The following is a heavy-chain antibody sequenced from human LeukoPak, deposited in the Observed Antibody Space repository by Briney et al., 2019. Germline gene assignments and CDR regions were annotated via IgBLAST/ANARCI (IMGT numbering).Heavy chain of an antibody. J-gene: IGHJ3*02. CDR1: VYTFTSYD. D-gene: IGHD3-10*01. CDR2: MNTNRGNT. CDR3: ARGLSFGELSYDAFDT. Sequence: ASVKFSCNASVYTFTSYDINWARQATGQGLEWMGWMNTNRGNTGYAQKYQGRVTMTRNTSISTAYMELRSLRSEDTAVYYCARGLSFGELSYDAFDTWGQRKIVTVSS. V-gene: IGHV1-8*01.